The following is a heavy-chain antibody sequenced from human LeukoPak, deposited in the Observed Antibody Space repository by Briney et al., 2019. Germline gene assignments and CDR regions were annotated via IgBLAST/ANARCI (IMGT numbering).Heavy chain of an antibody. CDR3: ARHPSTGSRIFDY. J-gene: IGHJ4*02. Sequence: SETLSLTCTVSGGSISGYYWSWIRQPPGKGVEWIGYIYYSASTNYNPSLKSRVTISVDTSKNQFSLKLSSVTAADTAVYYCARHPSTGSRIFDYWGQGTLVTVSS. CDR2: IYYSAST. D-gene: IGHD1-1*01. V-gene: IGHV4-59*08. CDR1: GGSISGYY.